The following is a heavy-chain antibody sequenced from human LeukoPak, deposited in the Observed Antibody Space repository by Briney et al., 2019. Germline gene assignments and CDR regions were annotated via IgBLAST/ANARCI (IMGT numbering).Heavy chain of an antibody. V-gene: IGHV3-7*03. CDR3: ATGAGY. CDR2: IKQDGRDT. Sequence: GGSLRLSCAASGFTLNSHWMSWVRQAPGKGLEWVANIKQDGRDTYYVDSVKGRFTISRDNAKNSLNLQMNSLRAEDTAMYYCATGAGYWGQGTLVTVSS. J-gene: IGHJ4*02. CDR1: GFTLNSHW.